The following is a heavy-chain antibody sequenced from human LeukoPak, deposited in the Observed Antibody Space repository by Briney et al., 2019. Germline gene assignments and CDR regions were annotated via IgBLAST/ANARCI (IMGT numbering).Heavy chain of an antibody. D-gene: IGHD3-16*02. V-gene: IGHV3-23*01. CDR2: ISGSGGST. J-gene: IGHJ3*02. CDR1: GFTFSSYA. Sequence: GGSLRLSCAASGFTFSSYAMSWVRQAPGKGLEWVSAISGSGGSTYYADSVKGRFTISRDNSKNTLYLQMNSLRTEDTAVYYCAKDNMITFGGVIDDAFDIWGQGTMVTVSS. CDR3: AKDNMITFGGVIDDAFDI.